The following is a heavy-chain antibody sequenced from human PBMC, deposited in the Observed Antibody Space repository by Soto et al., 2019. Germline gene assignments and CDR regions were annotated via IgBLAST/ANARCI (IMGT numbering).Heavy chain of an antibody. V-gene: IGHV3-48*01. CDR3: ARAHPYYDILTGDY. D-gene: IGHD3-9*01. Sequence: GGSLRLSCAASGFTFSSYSMNWVRQAPGKGLEWVSYISSSSSTIYYADSVKGRFTISRDNAKNSLYLQMNSLRAEDTAVYYCARAHPYYDILTGDYWGQRTPVTVSS. CDR2: ISSSSSTI. CDR1: GFTFSSYS. J-gene: IGHJ4*02.